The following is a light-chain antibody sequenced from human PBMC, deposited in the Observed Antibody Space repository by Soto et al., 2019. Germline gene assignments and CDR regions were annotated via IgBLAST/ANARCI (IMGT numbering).Light chain of an antibody. J-gene: IGLJ2*01. Sequence: QAVLTQSPSASASLGASVKLTCTLSSGHSTYAIAWHQQQPEKGPRYLMKLNSDGSHSKGDGIPDRFSGSRSGAERYLTISRLQSEDEAAYYCQTWGTGIVVFGGGTKVTVL. V-gene: IGLV4-69*01. CDR2: LNSDGSH. CDR3: QTWGTGIVV. CDR1: SGHSTYA.